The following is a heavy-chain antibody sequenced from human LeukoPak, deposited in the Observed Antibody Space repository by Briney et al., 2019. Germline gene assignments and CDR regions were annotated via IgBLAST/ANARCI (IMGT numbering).Heavy chain of an antibody. CDR2: IYYSGST. D-gene: IGHD6-6*01. V-gene: IGHV4-59*12. CDR3: ARGIAARLYYYYYMDV. Sequence: SETLSLTCTVSGGSISSYYWSWIRQPPGKGLEWIGYIYYSGSTNYNPSLKSRVTISVDTSKNQFSLKLSSVTAADTAVYYCARGIAARLYYYYYMDVWGKGTTVTVSS. CDR1: GGSISSYY. J-gene: IGHJ6*03.